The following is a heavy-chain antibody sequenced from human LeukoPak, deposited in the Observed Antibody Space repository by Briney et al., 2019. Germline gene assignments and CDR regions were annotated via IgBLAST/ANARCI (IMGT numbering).Heavy chain of an antibody. CDR2: IYHSGST. CDR1: GYSISSGYC. V-gene: IGHV4-38-2*01. Sequence: SETLSLTCAVSGYSISSGYCWGWIRQPPGKGLEWIGSIYHSGSTYYNPSLKSRVIISVDTSKNQFSLKLRSVTAADTAVYYCARPNSSSWYYFDYWGQGTLVTVSS. J-gene: IGHJ4*02. CDR3: ARPNSSSWYYFDY. D-gene: IGHD6-13*01.